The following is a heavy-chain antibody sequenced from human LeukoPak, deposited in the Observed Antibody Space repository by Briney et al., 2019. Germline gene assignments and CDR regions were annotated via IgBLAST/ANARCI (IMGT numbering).Heavy chain of an antibody. CDR3: ARAPRCSGGSCPTYYFDY. Sequence: PGGSLRLSCAASGFTFSTYAVNWVRQAPGKGLVWVSRINSDGSSTSYADSVKGRFTISRDNAKNTLYLQMNSLRAEDTAVYYCARAPRCSGGSCPTYYFDYWGQGTLVTVSS. J-gene: IGHJ4*02. CDR1: GFTFSTYA. V-gene: IGHV3-74*01. CDR2: INSDGSST. D-gene: IGHD2-15*01.